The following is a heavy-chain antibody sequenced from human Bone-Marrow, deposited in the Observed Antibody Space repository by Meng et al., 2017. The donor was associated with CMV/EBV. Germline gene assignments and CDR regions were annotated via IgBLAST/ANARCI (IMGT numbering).Heavy chain of an antibody. CDR3: ARDRAAAGRKFGLDF. D-gene: IGHD6-13*01. CDR1: GGSISSGGYY. J-gene: IGHJ6*02. V-gene: IGHV4-31*03. Sequence: LRLSCTVSGGSISSGGYYWSWIRQHPGKGLEWIGYIYYTGSTYYNPSLKSRVTILLDTSKNQFSLRLSSVTAADTAVYYCARDRAAAGRKFGLDFWGQGTTVTVSS. CDR2: IYYTGST.